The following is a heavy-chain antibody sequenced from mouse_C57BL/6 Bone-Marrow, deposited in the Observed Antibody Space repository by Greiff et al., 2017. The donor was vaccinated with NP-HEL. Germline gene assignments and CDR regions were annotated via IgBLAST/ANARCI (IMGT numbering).Heavy chain of an antibody. J-gene: IGHJ4*01. CDR1: GYTFTSYW. V-gene: IGHV1-64*01. CDR3: ALIYYGNLYAMDY. Sequence: QVQLKQPGAELVKPGASVKLSCKASGYTFTSYWMHWVKQRPGQGLEWIGMIHPNSGSTNYNEKFKSKATLTVDKSSSTAYMQLSSLTSEDSAVYYCALIYYGNLYAMDYWGQGTSVTVSS. D-gene: IGHD2-1*01. CDR2: IHPNSGST.